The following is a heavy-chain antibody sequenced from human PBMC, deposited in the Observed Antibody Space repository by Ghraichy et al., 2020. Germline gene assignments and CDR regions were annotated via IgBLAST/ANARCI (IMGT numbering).Heavy chain of an antibody. J-gene: IGHJ4*02. Sequence: GGSLRLSCAASGFSFSYSWMHWVRQAPGKGLVWVSRINRDGSSTNYADSVKGRFTISRDNAKNTRYLEMNSLRAEDTAVYYCARVAQDGYNLLDKWGQGTLVTVSS. CDR3: ARVAQDGYNLLDK. V-gene: IGHV3-74*01. CDR1: GFSFSYSW. D-gene: IGHD5-24*01. CDR2: INRDGSST.